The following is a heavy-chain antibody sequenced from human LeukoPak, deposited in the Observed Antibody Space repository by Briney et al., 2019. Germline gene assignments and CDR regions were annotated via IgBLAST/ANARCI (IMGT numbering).Heavy chain of an antibody. D-gene: IGHD2-2*01. V-gene: IGHV4-39*01. CDR2: VYYTGTT. Sequence: SETLSLTCTVCGGSISNSDFYWGWIRQPPRKGLEWIGSVYYTGTTYYNPSLGSRVTISIDTSKSQFSLNIRSVTAADPAVYYCARRLVPAAMMRFDPWGQGTLVTVSS. CDR1: GGSISNSDFY. CDR3: ARRLVPAAMMRFDP. J-gene: IGHJ5*02.